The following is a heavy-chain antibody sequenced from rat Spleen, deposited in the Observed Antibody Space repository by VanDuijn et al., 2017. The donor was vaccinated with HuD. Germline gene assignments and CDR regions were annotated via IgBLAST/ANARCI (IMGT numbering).Heavy chain of an antibody. V-gene: IGHV5S23*01. CDR2: ITNSGGST. Sequence: EVQLVESGGGLVQPGRSLKLSCAASGFTFSNYYMAWVRQAPTKGLEWVASITNSGGSTYYRDSVKGRFTISRDNAKSTLYLQMDSLRSEDTATYYCTRDPSTYYYDGSYYYFDYWGQGVMVTVSS. J-gene: IGHJ2*01. CDR1: GFTFSNYY. CDR3: TRDPSTYYYDGSYYYFDY. D-gene: IGHD1-12*02.